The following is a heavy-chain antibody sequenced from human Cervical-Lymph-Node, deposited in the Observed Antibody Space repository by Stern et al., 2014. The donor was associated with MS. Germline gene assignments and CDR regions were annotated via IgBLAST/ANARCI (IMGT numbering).Heavy chain of an antibody. CDR1: GGSLRSSNW. CDR2: ISHSVST. J-gene: IGHJ6*02. Sequence: VQLVESGPGLVKPSGTLSLICAVSGGSLRSSNWWTWVRQSPGKGLEWIGEISHSVSTNYNPSLKSRVTISVDKSKNQFSQNLSSVTAADTAVYYCARHTSNFDSFYYGMDVWGQGTTVTVSS. V-gene: IGHV4-4*02. CDR3: ARHTSNFDSFYYGMDV. D-gene: IGHD3-9*01.